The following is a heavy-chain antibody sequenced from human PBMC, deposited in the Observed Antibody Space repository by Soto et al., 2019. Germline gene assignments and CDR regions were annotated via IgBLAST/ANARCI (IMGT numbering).Heavy chain of an antibody. Sequence: ESGGGVVQPGRSLRLSCAASGFSFSTYGMHWVRQAPGKGLEWVAFISNDGSNKYYADSVKGRFTISRDNSKNTLYLQMNSLRAEDTAVYYCGKGFGNYWAFDYWGQGTLVTVSS. CDR2: ISNDGSNK. CDR1: GFSFSTYG. D-gene: IGHD1-26*01. J-gene: IGHJ4*02. V-gene: IGHV3-30*18. CDR3: GKGFGNYWAFDY.